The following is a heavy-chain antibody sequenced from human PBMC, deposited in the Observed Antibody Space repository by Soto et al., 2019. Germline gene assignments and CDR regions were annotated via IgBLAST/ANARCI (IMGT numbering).Heavy chain of an antibody. V-gene: IGHV3-23*01. CDR2: ISGSGGST. D-gene: IGHD6-19*01. CDR3: AKDSAVAGIWGSRRTAFDI. CDR1: GFTFSSYA. Sequence: EVQLLESGGGLVQPGGSLRLSCAASGFTFSSYAMSWVRQAPGKGLEWVSAISGSGGSTYYADSVKGRFTISRDNSKNTLYLQMNSLRAEDTAVYYCAKDSAVAGIWGSRRTAFDIWGQETMVTVSS. J-gene: IGHJ3*02.